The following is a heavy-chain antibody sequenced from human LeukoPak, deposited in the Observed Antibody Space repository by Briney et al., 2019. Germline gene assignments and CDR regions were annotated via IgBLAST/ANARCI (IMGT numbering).Heavy chain of an antibody. CDR2: IYYSGST. CDR1: GGSISYYF. D-gene: IGHD6-19*01. CDR3: ARFGGGYNTGWYIDY. V-gene: IGHV4-59*01. Sequence: SETLYLTCNVSGGSISYYFWSWIRQPPGKGLEWLGYIYYSGSTSYNPSLKSRVTISLDTSKNQFSLKLRSVTAADTAIYYCARFGGGYNTGWYIDYWGQGTLVTVSS. J-gene: IGHJ4*02.